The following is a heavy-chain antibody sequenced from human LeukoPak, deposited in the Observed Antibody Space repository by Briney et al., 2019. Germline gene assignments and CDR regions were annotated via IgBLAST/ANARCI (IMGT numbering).Heavy chain of an antibody. CDR3: ATRRPTKNWFDP. CDR2: INTSGGST. Sequence: ASVRVSSKASGYTFTSYYMHWVRHTPGQGLERMGIINTSGGSTSYAQKCQGRVTMTRDTSTSTVYMELSSLRSEDTAVYYCATRRPTKNWFDPWGQGTLVTVSS. CDR1: GYTFTSYY. V-gene: IGHV1-46*01. J-gene: IGHJ5*02.